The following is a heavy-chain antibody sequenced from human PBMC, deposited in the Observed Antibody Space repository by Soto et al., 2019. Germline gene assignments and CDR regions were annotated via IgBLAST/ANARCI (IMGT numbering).Heavy chain of an antibody. J-gene: IGHJ5*02. V-gene: IGHV4-4*02. D-gene: IGHD3-10*01. CDR1: GGYIRSSNW. CDR3: ARGKYYGSGSYYGRVWFDP. Sequence: PSETLSLTCAVSGGYIRSSNWWSWVRQPPGKGLEWIGEIYHSGSTNYNPSLKSRVTISVDKSKNQFSLKLSSVTAADTAVYYCARGKYYGSGSYYGRVWFDPWGQGTLVTVSS. CDR2: IYHSGST.